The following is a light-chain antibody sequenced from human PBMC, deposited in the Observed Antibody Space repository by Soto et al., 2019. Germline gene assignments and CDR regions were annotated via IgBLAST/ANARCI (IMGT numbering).Light chain of an antibody. CDR1: QSISSY. CDR2: AAS. J-gene: IGKJ5*01. CDR3: QQNYSPPPIT. V-gene: IGKV1-39*01. Sequence: IQMTQSPSSLSASVGDRVTITCRASQSISSYLNWYQQKPGKAPKLLIYAASSLQSGVPSRFSGSGSGTHFTLTISSLQPEDIATYYCQQNYSPPPITFGQATRLE.